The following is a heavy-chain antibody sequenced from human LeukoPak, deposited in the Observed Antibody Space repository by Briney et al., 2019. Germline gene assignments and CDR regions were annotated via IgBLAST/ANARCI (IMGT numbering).Heavy chain of an antibody. D-gene: IGHD3-3*02. CDR3: ARGGVAGIFTFDY. V-gene: IGHV4-31*11. CDR1: GGSFSGYY. J-gene: IGHJ4*02. Sequence: SETLSLTCAVYGGSFSGYYWSWIRQHPGKGLEWIGYIYYSGSTYYNPSLKSRVTISVDTSKNQFSLKLSSVTAADTAVYYCARGGVAGIFTFDYWGQGTLVTVSS. CDR2: IYYSGST.